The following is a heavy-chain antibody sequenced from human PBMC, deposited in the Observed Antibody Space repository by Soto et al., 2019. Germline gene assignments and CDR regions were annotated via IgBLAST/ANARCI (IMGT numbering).Heavy chain of an antibody. CDR1: GGSISSGDYS. V-gene: IGHV4-30-2*01. CDR2: IYHSGST. Sequence: PSETLSLTCAVSGGSISSGDYSWSWIRQPPGKGLEWIGYIYHSGSTYYNPSLKSRVTISVDRSKNQFSLKLSSVTAADTAVYYCAKDNLLEGKFDPWGQGTLVTVSS. J-gene: IGHJ5*02. CDR3: AKDNLLEGKFDP. D-gene: IGHD1-26*01.